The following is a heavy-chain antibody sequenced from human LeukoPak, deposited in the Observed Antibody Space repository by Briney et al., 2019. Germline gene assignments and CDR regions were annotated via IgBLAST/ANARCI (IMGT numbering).Heavy chain of an antibody. Sequence: GGSLRLSCAASGFTFSVSAMTGVRQARGRGLDWVSLISFSGANSYYAASVKGRFTSSRDNSKDTLFLQMTSLRAEDTAIYSCARDIQLSTWGLGTMVTVSS. CDR2: ISFSGANS. CDR1: GFTFSVSA. CDR3: ARDIQLST. D-gene: IGHD5-24*01. J-gene: IGHJ3*01. V-gene: IGHV3-23*01.